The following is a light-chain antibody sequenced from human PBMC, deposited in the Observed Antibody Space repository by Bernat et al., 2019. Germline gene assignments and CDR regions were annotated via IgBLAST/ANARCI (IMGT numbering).Light chain of an antibody. V-gene: IGLV10-54*04. Sequence: QAGLTQPPSVSKGLRQTATLTCTGNSNNVGNQGAAWLQQHQGHPPKLLSYRNNNRPSGIAETFSASRSGNTPSLTITGLQPEDEADYYCSAWDVSLSAWLFGGGTRLTVL. CDR2: RNN. CDR3: SAWDVSLSAWL. J-gene: IGLJ2*01. CDR1: SNNVGNQG.